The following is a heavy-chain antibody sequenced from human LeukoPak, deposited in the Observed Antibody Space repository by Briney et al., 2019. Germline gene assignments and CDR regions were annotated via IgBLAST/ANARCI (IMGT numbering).Heavy chain of an antibody. D-gene: IGHD4-17*01. CDR3: AKEPNYGDLAYYFDY. CDR1: GFTFSSYA. J-gene: IGHJ4*02. CDR2: ISGSGGST. Sequence: PGGSLRLSCAASGFTFSSYAMSWVRQAPGKGLEWVSAISGSGGSTYYADSVKGRFTISRDNSKNTLYLQMNSLGAEDTAVYYCAKEPNYGDLAYYFDYWGQGTLVTVSS. V-gene: IGHV3-23*01.